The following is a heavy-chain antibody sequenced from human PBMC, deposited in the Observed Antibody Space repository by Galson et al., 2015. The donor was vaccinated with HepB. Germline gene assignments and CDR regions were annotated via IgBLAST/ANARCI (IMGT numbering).Heavy chain of an antibody. V-gene: IGHV7-4-1*02. Sequence: SVKVSCKASGYTFTSYGMNWVRQAPGQGLEWMGWINTKTGNPTYAQDFTGRFVFSLDTSVSTAYLQISSLKAEDTAVYYCARDLNNWNDVDWFDPWGQGTPVTVSS. CDR1: GYTFTSYG. CDR2: INTKTGNP. J-gene: IGHJ5*02. CDR3: ARDLNNWNDVDWFDP. D-gene: IGHD1-20*01.